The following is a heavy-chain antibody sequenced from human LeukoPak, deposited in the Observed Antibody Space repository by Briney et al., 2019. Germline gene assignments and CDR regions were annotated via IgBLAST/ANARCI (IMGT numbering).Heavy chain of an antibody. J-gene: IGHJ6*03. D-gene: IGHD3-9*01. Sequence: PSETLSLTCTASGGSSTEYLWTWIRQSPGKGLEWIGEISHSGGTNYNPSLRSRVTISLDTSRNQFSLTLNAMTAADTAVYYCARRNYDILTGFYGGGTYNYYYTDVWGKGTTVIVSS. CDR2: ISHSGGT. CDR1: GGSSTEYL. CDR3: ARRNYDILTGFYGGGTYNYYYTDV. V-gene: IGHV4-34*01.